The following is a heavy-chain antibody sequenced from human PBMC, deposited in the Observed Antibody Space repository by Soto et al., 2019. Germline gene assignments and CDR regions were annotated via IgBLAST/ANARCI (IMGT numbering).Heavy chain of an antibody. D-gene: IGHD2-15*01. CDR3: ARHPCSGGSCYSFSDYYYYMDV. CDR2: IYYSGST. Sequence: SETLSLTCTVSGGSISSYYWSWIRQPPGKGLEWIGYIYYSGSTNYNPSLKSRVTISVDTSKNQFSLKLSSVTAADTAVYYCARHPCSGGSCYSFSDYYYYMDVWGKGTTVTVSS. CDR1: GGSISSYY. J-gene: IGHJ6*03. V-gene: IGHV4-59*08.